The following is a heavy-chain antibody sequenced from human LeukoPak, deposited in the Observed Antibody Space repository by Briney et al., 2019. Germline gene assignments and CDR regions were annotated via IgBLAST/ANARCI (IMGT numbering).Heavy chain of an antibody. V-gene: IGHV3-21*01. J-gene: IGHJ1*01. Sequence: GGSLRLSCAASGFTFSSYTMNCVRQAPGKGLEWVSCISSSSSYIYYADSVKGRFTISRDNAKNSLYLQMNSLRAEDTAVYYCARDYFDSSGYGYFQHWGQGTLVTVSS. CDR2: ISSSSSYI. D-gene: IGHD3-22*01. CDR3: ARDYFDSSGYGYFQH. CDR1: GFTFSSYT.